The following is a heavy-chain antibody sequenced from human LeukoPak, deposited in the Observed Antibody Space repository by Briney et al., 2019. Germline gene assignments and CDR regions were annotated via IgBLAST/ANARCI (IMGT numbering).Heavy chain of an antibody. CDR1: GYTFTSYD. J-gene: IGHJ5*02. D-gene: IGHD3-10*01. CDR3: ARGDYYGSPKVVAA. CDR2: INPNSGDT. Sequence: ASVTVSCKASGYTFTSYDINWVRQATGQGLEWMGWINPNSGDTNYAQKFQDRVTMTRDTSISTAYIELNLLRSDDTAVYYCARGDYYGSPKVVAAWGQGTLVTVSS. V-gene: IGHV1-2*02.